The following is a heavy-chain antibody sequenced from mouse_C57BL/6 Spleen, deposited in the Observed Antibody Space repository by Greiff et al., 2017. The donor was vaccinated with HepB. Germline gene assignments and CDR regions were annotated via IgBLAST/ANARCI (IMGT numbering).Heavy chain of an antibody. D-gene: IGHD1-1*01. J-gene: IGHJ1*03. CDR3: AKPYGSSYDWYFDV. CDR2: IYPGSGST. CDR1: GYTFPSYW. V-gene: IGHV1-55*01. Sequence: QVQLQQPGAELVKPGASVKMSCKASGYTFPSYWITWVKQRPGQGLEWIGDIYPGSGSTNYNEKFKSKATLTVDTSSSTAYMPLSSLTSEDSAVYYCAKPYGSSYDWYFDVWGTGTTVTVSS.